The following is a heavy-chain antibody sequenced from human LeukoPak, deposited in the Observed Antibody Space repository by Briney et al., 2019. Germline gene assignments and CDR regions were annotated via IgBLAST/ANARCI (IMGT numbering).Heavy chain of an antibody. CDR2: ISSSGSTI. V-gene: IGHV3-48*03. CDR1: GFTFSSYE. CDR3: ARVRTENYYGMDV. J-gene: IGHJ6*02. D-gene: IGHD3-10*01. Sequence: GGSLRLSCAASGFTFSSYEMNWVRQAPGKGLEWVSYISSSGSTIYYADSVKGRFTISRDNAKNSLYLQMNSLRVGDTAVYYCARVRTENYYGMDVWGQGTTVTVSS.